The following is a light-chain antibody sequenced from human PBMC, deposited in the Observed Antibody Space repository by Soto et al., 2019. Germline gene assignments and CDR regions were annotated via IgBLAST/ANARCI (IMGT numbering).Light chain of an antibody. J-gene: IGKJ1*01. CDR3: QQYESYYPWT. CDR1: QSISRW. CDR2: DPS. V-gene: IGKV1-5*01. Sequence: DVHMTQSPSTLSASVGYRSTITCRASQSISRWLAWYQQKPVKAPKLLXYDPSTLQSGVPSRYSGSVSGTEFTLTISNLQHDDFANYYGQQYESYYPWTVGQGTKVDIK.